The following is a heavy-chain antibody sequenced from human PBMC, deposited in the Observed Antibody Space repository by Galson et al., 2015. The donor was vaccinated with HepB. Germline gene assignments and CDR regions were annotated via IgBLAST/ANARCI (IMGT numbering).Heavy chain of an antibody. J-gene: IGHJ4*02. D-gene: IGHD3-10*01. Sequence: SLRLSCAASGFTFSNYAMSWVRQAPGKGLEWVSTVSNDGGTTYHADSVKGRFTISRDNSKNTLYLQMNSLGAEDTAVYYGVLGHYFDSWGQGTLVTVSS. CDR3: VLGHYFDS. V-gene: IGHV3-23*01. CDR2: VSNDGGTT. CDR1: GFTFSNYA.